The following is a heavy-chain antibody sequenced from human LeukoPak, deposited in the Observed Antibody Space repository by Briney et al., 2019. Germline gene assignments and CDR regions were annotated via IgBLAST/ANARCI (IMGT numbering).Heavy chain of an antibody. CDR1: GFTFSSYG. Sequence: GRSLRLPCAASGFTFSSYGMHWVRQAPGKGLEWVAVISYDGSNKYYADSVKGRFTISRDNSKNTLYLQMNSLRAEDTAVYYCAKDHGWGIAAAGFDFDYWGQGTLVTVSS. CDR3: AKDHGWGIAAAGFDFDY. J-gene: IGHJ4*02. V-gene: IGHV3-30*18. D-gene: IGHD6-13*01. CDR2: ISYDGSNK.